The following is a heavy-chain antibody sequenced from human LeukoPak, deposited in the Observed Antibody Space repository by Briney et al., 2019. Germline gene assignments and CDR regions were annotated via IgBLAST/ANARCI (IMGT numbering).Heavy chain of an antibody. CDR1: GGSFSGYY. Sequence: SVTLSLTCAVYGGSFSGYYWSWIRQTPGKGLEWIGEINHSGSTNYNPSLKSRVTISVDTSKNQFSLKLSSVTAADTAVYYYARVLAAAGTSYYFDYWGQGTLVTVSS. D-gene: IGHD6-13*01. J-gene: IGHJ4*02. CDR2: INHSGST. V-gene: IGHV4-34*01. CDR3: ARVLAAAGTSYYFDY.